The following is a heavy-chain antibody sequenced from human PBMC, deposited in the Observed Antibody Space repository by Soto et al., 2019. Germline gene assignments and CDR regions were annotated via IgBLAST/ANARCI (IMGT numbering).Heavy chain of an antibody. CDR1: GGSISSSSYY. D-gene: IGHD3-10*01. V-gene: IGHV4-61*05. CDR2: ISQTGAT. CDR3: ARAVSPYFGTWFDP. Sequence: PSETLSLTCIVSGGSISSSSYYWAWIRQPPGRGLEWIGSISQTGATSYNPSLKSRVSVSLDKSKNQFSLRLSSVTAADMAVYYCARAVSPYFGTWFDPWGQGTLVTVSS. J-gene: IGHJ5*02.